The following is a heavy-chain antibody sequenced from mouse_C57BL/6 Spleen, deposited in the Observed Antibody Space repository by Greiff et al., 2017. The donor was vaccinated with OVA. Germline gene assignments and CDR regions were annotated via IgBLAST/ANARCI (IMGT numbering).Heavy chain of an antibody. CDR1: GYAFSSSW. Sequence: VQLQESGPELVKPGASVKISCKASGYAFSSSWMNWVKQRPGKGLEWIGRIYPGDGDTNYNGKFKGKATLTADKSSSTAYMQLSSLTSEDSAVYFCARTSITTVDYFDYWGQGTTLTVSS. D-gene: IGHD1-1*01. CDR3: ARTSITTVDYFDY. CDR2: IYPGDGDT. J-gene: IGHJ2*01. V-gene: IGHV1-82*01.